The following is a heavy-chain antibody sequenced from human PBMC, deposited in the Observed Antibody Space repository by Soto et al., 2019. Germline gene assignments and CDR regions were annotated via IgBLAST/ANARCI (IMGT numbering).Heavy chain of an antibody. CDR3: ARGPLVVLNYFES. V-gene: IGHV1-69*02. Sequence: QVQLVQSGTEVKKPGSSVKVSCQASGGTFRNYPINWVRQARGQGLEWMGSIFPLTDIPVYAQNFQARLTISADNSTRTAYMELSSLTSDDTAMDFCARGPLVVLNYFESWGQGTLVTVSS. J-gene: IGHJ4*02. CDR2: IFPLTDIP. CDR1: GGTFRNYP.